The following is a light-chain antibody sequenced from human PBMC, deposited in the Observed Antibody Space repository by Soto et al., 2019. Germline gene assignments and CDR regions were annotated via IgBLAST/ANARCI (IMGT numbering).Light chain of an antibody. CDR2: DAS. J-gene: IGKJ1*01. CDR3: QEYNSYTWT. CDR1: QSIRNW. Sequence: DIQMTQSPSTLSASVGDRVTITCRASQSIRNWLAWYQQKPGKVPKLLIYDASSLESGVPSRFSGSGSGTEFTLTISSLQPDDFASFYCQEYNSYTWTFGQGTKVDI. V-gene: IGKV1-5*01.